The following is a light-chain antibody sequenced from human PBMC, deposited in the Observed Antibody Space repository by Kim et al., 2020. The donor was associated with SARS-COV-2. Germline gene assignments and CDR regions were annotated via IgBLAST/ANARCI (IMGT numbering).Light chain of an antibody. CDR1: QSVGSGY. J-gene: IGKJ2*01. V-gene: IGKV3-20*01. CDR3: QQYYSSPGT. Sequence: LSPGERAPPSCRASQSVGSGYLAWYQQKPGQAPRLLIYGTSSRATGIPDRFSGSESGTDSTLTISRLEPEDFAVYYCQQYYSSPGTFGQGTKLEI. CDR2: GTS.